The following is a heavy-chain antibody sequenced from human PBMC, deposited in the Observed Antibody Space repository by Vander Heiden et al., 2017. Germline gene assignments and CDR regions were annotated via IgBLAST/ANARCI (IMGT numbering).Heavy chain of an antibody. D-gene: IGHD3-3*01. V-gene: IGHV3-15*01. Sequence: EVQLVESGGGLVKPGGSLRLSCAASGFPFSNAWTGWVRQAPGKGLEWVGRSKSKTDGGTTDYAAPVKGRFTISRDDSKNTLYLQMNSLKTEDTAVYYCTTSYYDFWSGYRDAFDIWGQGTMVTVSS. J-gene: IGHJ3*02. CDR3: TTSYYDFWSGYRDAFDI. CDR2: SKSKTDGGTT. CDR1: GFPFSNAW.